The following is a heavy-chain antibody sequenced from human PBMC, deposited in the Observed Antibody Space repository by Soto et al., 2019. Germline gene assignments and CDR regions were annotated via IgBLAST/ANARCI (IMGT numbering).Heavy chain of an antibody. Sequence: GGSLRLSCAASGFTFSSYGMHWVRQAPGKGLEWVAVISYDGSNKYYADSVKGRFTISRDNSKNTLYLQMNSLRAEETAVYYCATPNRAYYYYYGMDVWAKGPRSPSP. J-gene: IGHJ6*02. CDR1: GFTFSSYG. CDR2: ISYDGSNK. CDR3: ATPNRAYYYYYGMDV. V-gene: IGHV3-30*03.